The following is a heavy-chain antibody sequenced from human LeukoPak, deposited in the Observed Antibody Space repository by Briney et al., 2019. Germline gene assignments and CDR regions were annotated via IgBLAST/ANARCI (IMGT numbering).Heavy chain of an antibody. Sequence: GGSLRLSCAASGFSFGSYWMSWVRQAPGKGLEWVASINQNAGEKHYVDSVKGRSTISRDNAKNSLYLQVDSQRADDTAVYYCARSTGWYPFPDYWGQGTLVIVSS. CDR3: ARSTGWYPFPDY. D-gene: IGHD6-19*01. CDR1: GFSFGSYW. CDR2: INQNAGEK. V-gene: IGHV3-7*01. J-gene: IGHJ4*02.